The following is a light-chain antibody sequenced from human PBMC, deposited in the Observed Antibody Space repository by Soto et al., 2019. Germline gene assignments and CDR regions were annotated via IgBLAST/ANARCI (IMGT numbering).Light chain of an antibody. V-gene: IGKV1-6*01. J-gene: IGKJ5*01. CDR2: AAS. CDR3: LQEYNYPRT. Sequence: AIQVTQSPSSLSASVGDRVTIPCRASKAIRTDLGWYKQKPGKAPKLLILAASNLHRGVPSRVSGSGSGTDFTLTINNLQAEDFATYYCLQEYNYPRTFGQGTRLEIK. CDR1: KAIRTD.